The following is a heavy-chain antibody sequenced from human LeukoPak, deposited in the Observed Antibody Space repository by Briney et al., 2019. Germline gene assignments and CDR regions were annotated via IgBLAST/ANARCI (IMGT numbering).Heavy chain of an antibody. D-gene: IGHD2-2*01. CDR3: ARRESRAEGDWFDP. J-gene: IGHJ5*02. V-gene: IGHV4-4*02. Sequence: SETLSLTCAVSGGSISSSNWCSWVRQPPGKGLEWIGEIYHSGSTSYNPSLKSRVTISVDKSKNQFSLKLSSVTAADTAVYYCARRESRAEGDWFDPWGQGTLVTVSS. CDR2: IYHSGST. CDR1: GGSISSSNW.